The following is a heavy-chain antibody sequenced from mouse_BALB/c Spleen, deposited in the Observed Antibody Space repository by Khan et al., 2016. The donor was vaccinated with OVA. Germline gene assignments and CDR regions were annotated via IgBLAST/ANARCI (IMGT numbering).Heavy chain of an antibody. CDR1: GYSFTGYF. Sequence: EVQLQESGPELVKPGASVKISCKASGYSFTGYFMNWVMQSHGKSLEWIGRINPHIGETFYNPKFKGKATLTADESSRKVYMELRILASEDSAVYYCARIDGSDFDYWGQGTTLTVSS. CDR2: INPHIGET. V-gene: IGHV1-20*02. CDR3: ARIDGSDFDY. D-gene: IGHD1-1*01. J-gene: IGHJ2*01.